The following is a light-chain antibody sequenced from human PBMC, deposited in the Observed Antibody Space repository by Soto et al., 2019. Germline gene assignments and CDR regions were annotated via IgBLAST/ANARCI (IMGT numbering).Light chain of an antibody. Sequence: VMTQAPATLSVSPGEGATLSCRASQTVNNNVAWYQLKDGQVPRLLIYGASTRATDIPARFSGSGSGTEFTLTISSLEPEDFAVYYCQQRSNWPPITFGQGTRLEIK. V-gene: IGKV3-11*01. J-gene: IGKJ5*01. CDR2: GAS. CDR1: QTVNNN. CDR3: QQRSNWPPIT.